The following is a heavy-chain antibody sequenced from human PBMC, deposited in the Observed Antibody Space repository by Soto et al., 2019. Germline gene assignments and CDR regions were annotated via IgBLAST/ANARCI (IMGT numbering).Heavy chain of an antibody. CDR2: IKEDGSVK. Sequence: GSLRLSCEGFRLTFSPYWMTWVRQAPGKGLEWVASIKEDGSVKNYADSVKGRFTVSRDNVKRAMFLQMTSVRVDDTGVYFCARDVSSEYASILDVWGRGARVTFS. V-gene: IGHV3-7*03. CDR1: RLTFSPYW. CDR3: ARDVSSEYASILDV. D-gene: IGHD3-3*01. J-gene: IGHJ4*02.